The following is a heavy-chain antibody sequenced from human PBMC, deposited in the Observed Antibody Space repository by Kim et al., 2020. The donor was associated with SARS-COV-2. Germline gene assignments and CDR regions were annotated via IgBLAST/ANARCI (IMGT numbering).Heavy chain of an antibody. CDR3: VSFGN. V-gene: IGHV3-66*01. CDR1: GFMVNNKY. CDR2: IHNGGNT. Sequence: GGSLRLSCAASGFMVNNKYISWVRQAPVKGLEWVSIIHNGGNTYYADSVKGRFTISRDISKNTVYLQMNSLRVEDAAVYYCVSFGNWGQGTLVTVSS. J-gene: IGHJ4*02.